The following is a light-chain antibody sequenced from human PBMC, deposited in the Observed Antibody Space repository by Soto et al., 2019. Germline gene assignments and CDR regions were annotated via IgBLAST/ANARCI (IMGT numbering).Light chain of an antibody. Sequence: QSVLAQPPSASGSPGQSVTISCTGTSSDVGGYNYVSWYQHHPGKAPKLMIYDVTERPSGVPDRFSGSKSGNTASLTVSGLQSEDEADYYCSSYAGSNSWVFGGGTQLTVL. CDR1: SSDVGGYNY. J-gene: IGLJ3*02. V-gene: IGLV2-8*01. CDR3: SSYAGSNSWV. CDR2: DVT.